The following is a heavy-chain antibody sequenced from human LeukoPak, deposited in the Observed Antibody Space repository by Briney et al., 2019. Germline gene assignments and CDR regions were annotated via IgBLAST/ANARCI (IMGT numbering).Heavy chain of an antibody. D-gene: IGHD3-3*01. CDR2: IYYSGST. CDR1: GGSISSGGYY. Sequence: PSETLSLICTVSGGSISSGGYYWSWIRQHPGKGLEWIGYIYYSGSTYYNPSLKSRVTISVDTSKNQFSLKLSSVTAADTAVYYCAREVFGNDFWSGYYNPWFDPWGQGTLVTVSS. J-gene: IGHJ5*02. CDR3: AREVFGNDFWSGYYNPWFDP. V-gene: IGHV4-31*03.